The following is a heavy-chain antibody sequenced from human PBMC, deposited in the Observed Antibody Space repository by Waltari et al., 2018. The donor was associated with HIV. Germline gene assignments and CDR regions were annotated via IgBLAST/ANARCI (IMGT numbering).Heavy chain of an antibody. J-gene: IGHJ6*02. CDR2: ISWDGRNI. CDR3: AKGLPITF. V-gene: IGHV3-43*01. CDR1: GFRFDDYT. D-gene: IGHD5-18*01. Sequence: EVQLEESGGALLQPGGSLRLSCAASGFRFDDYTMQWVRKAPGKGVEWVALISWDGRNIQYADSVKGRFTVSRDNSKNSLSLQMNSLRTEDTALYYCAKGLPITFWGQGTTVTVSS.